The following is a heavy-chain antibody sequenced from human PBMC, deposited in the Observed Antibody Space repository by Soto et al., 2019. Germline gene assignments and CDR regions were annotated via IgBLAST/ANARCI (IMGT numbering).Heavy chain of an antibody. V-gene: IGHV3-23*01. D-gene: IGHD6-19*01. J-gene: IGHJ4*02. CDR3: AKRLPGVAGGYFGY. CDR1: GFTFSSYA. Sequence: EVQLLESGGGLVQPGGSLRLSCAASGFTFSSYAMNWVRQAPGXGLXWVSAIGGSGGSTSYADPVKGRFTISRDNSKNTLYLQMNSLRAEDTAVYYCAKRLPGVAGGYFGYWGQGTLVTVSS. CDR2: IGGSGGST.